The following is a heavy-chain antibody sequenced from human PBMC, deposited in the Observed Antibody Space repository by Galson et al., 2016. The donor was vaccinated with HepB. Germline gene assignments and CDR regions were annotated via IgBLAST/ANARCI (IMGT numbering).Heavy chain of an antibody. J-gene: IGHJ4*02. Sequence: SLRLSCAASGFTFTSYWMSWARQPPGKGLEWVANIKQDGSEKHYVDSVKGRFTISRDNAKNSLYLQMNSLRAEDTAVYYCARVGIGSSWYFDYWGQGTLVTVSS. CDR2: IKQDGSEK. D-gene: IGHD6-13*01. CDR3: ARVGIGSSWYFDY. CDR1: GFTFTSYW. V-gene: IGHV3-7*03.